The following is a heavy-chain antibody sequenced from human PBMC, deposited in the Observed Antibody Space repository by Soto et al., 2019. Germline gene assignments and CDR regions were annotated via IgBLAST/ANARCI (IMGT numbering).Heavy chain of an antibody. D-gene: IGHD6-6*01. J-gene: IGHJ6*02. Sequence: PSETLSLTCAVYGGSFSGYYWSWIRQPPGEGLEWIGEINHRRSTNYNPSLKSRVTISVDTSKSQFSLKVTSMTAADTAVYYCVRGVQLEHPFYYYHAMDVWGHGTTVTV. V-gene: IGHV4-34*01. CDR3: VRGVQLEHPFYYYHAMDV. CDR1: GGSFSGYY. CDR2: INHRRST.